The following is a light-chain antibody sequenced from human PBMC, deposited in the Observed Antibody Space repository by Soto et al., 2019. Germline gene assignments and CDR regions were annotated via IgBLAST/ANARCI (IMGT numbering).Light chain of an antibody. J-gene: IGKJ1*01. CDR3: PQSPTSRRT. CDR2: GAS. CDR1: QSVSSNF. Sequence: SQSVSSNFLAWYQQKPGQAHRLLFYGASNRAAGIPDRFSGSGSGTALTLTIRRLQHDDFAVYYCPQSPTSRRTLGERTKVDIK. V-gene: IGKV3-20*01.